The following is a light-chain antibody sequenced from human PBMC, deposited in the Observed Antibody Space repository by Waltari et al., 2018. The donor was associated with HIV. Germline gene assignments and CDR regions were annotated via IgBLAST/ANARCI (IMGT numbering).Light chain of an antibody. V-gene: IGLV2-23*02. J-gene: IGLJ1*01. CDR2: EVS. CDR1: SSDVGSYNL. CDR3: CSYAGSSTYV. Sequence: QSALTQPASVSGSPGPSITISCPGTSSDVGSYNLVSWYQQHPGKAPTLMIYEVSKRPSGVSNRFSGSKSGNTASLTISGLQAEDEADYYCCSYAGSSTYVFGTGTKVTVL.